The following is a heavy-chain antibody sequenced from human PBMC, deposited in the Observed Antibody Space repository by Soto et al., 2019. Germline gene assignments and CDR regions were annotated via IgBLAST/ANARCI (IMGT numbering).Heavy chain of an antibody. Sequence: PGXSRRLSCAASGFSVSSNYLSWVRQAPGKGLEWVSVIYSGGSTYYADSVKGRFTISRHNSKNTLYLQMNSLRAEDTAVYYCARVLSYYYGMDVWGQGTTVTSP. CDR1: GFSVSSNY. J-gene: IGHJ6*02. D-gene: IGHD3-9*01. V-gene: IGHV3-53*04. CDR2: IYSGGST. CDR3: ARVLSYYYGMDV.